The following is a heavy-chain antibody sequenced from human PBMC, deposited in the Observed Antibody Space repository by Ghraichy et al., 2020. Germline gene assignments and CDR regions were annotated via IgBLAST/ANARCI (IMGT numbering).Heavy chain of an antibody. CDR1: GCTFSSYA. V-gene: IGHV1-69*06. CDR2: IIPIFGTA. D-gene: IGHD2-15*01. J-gene: IGHJ3*02. CDR3: ARDLKTLGWLDAFDI. Sequence: SVKVSCKASGCTFSSYAISWVRQAPGQGLEWMGGIIPIFGTANYAQKFQGRVTITADKSTSTAYMELSSLRSEDTAVYYCARDLKTLGWLDAFDIWGPGTMVTVSS.